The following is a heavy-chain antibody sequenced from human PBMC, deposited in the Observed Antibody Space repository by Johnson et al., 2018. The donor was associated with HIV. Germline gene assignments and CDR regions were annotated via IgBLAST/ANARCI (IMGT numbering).Heavy chain of an antibody. J-gene: IGHJ3*01. CDR2: IKQDGSEK. D-gene: IGHD4-17*01. V-gene: IGHV3-7*01. CDR1: GFTFSRYW. Sequence: VQLVESGGGLVQPGGSLRLSCAASGFTFSRYWMSWVRQAPGKGLEWVANIKQDGSEKYYVDSVKGRITISRDNAKNSLYLQMNSLKAEDTGVYYCARDSTPWGGEHVGYAFDLWGRGTLVTISS. CDR3: ARDSTPWGGEHVGYAFDL.